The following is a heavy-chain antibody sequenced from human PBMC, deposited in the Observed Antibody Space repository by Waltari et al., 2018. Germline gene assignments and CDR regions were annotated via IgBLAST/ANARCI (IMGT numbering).Heavy chain of an antibody. J-gene: IGHJ4*02. CDR1: GYTFTSYD. Sequence: QVQLVQSGAEVKKPGASVKVSCKASGYTFTSYDLNWVRQATGKGLEWMGWMNPNSGNTGYAQKFQGRVTMTRNTSISTAYMELSSLRSEDTAVYYCASPNSSSWYPPFDYWGQGTLVTVSS. CDR2: MNPNSGNT. D-gene: IGHD6-13*01. CDR3: ASPNSSSWYPPFDY. V-gene: IGHV1-8*01.